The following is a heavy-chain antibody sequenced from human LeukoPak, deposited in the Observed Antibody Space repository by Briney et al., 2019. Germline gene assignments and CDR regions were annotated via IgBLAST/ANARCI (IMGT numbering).Heavy chain of an antibody. V-gene: IGHV4-59*08. J-gene: IGHJ5*02. CDR2: IYYSGST. Sequence: SETLSLTCTVSGGSISSYYWSWIRQPPGKGLEWIGYIYYSGSTNYNPSLKSRVTISVDTSKNQFSLKLSSVAAADAAVYYCARTDRRWFDPWGQGTLVTVSS. CDR1: GGSISSYY. CDR3: ARTDRRWFDP.